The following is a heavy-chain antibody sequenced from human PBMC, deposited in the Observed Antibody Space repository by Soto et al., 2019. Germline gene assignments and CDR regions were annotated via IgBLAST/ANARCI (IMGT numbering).Heavy chain of an antibody. CDR2: TYYRSKWYN. J-gene: IGHJ3*02. Sequence: QVQLQQSGPGLVKPSQTLSLTCAISGDSVSSNSAAWNWIRQSPSRGLEWLGRTYYRSKWYNDYAVSVKSRITTPPDTSKNQFSLQLNSVTPEDTAVYYCAREKWELLVWDDAFDIWGQGTMVTVSS. V-gene: IGHV6-1*01. D-gene: IGHD1-26*01. CDR1: GDSVSSNSAA. CDR3: AREKWELLVWDDAFDI.